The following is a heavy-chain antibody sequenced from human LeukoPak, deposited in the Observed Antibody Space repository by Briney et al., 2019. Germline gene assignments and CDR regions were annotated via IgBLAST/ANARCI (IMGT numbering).Heavy chain of an antibody. Sequence: GGPLRLSCAASGFTFSSYSMNWVRQAPGKGLEWVSSISSSSSYIYYADSVKGRFTISRDNAKNSLYLQMNSLRAEDTAVYYCARGLVGDAFDIWGQGTMVTVSS. V-gene: IGHV3-21*01. CDR3: ARGLVGDAFDI. D-gene: IGHD3/OR15-3a*01. CDR2: ISSSSSYI. J-gene: IGHJ3*02. CDR1: GFTFSSYS.